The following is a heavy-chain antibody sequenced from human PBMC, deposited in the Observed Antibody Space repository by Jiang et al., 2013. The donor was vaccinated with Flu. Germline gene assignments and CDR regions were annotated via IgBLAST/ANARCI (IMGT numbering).Heavy chain of an antibody. Sequence: CKASGYTFTGYYMHWVRQAPGQGLEWMGWINPNSGGTNYAQKFQGRVTMTRDTSISTAYMELSRLRSDDTAVYYCARDGYYDYVWGSYRSRGMDVWGQGTTVTVSS. CDR3: ARDGYYDYVWGSYRSRGMDV. CDR1: GYTFTGYY. V-gene: IGHV1-2*02. D-gene: IGHD3-16*02. CDR2: INPNSGGT. J-gene: IGHJ6*02.